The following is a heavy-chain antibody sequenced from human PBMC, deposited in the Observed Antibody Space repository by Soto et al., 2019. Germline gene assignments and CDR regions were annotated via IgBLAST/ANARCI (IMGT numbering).Heavy chain of an antibody. D-gene: IGHD6-6*01. J-gene: IGHJ5*02. CDR1: GFTFSGYG. V-gene: IGHV3-33*01. CDR2: IWYDGSNK. CDR3: AREYSSSIGWFDP. Sequence: PGGSLRLSCAASGFTFSGYGMHWVRQAPGKGLEWVAVIWYDGSNKYYADSVKGRFTISRDNSKNTLYLQMNSLRAEDTAVYYCAREYSSSIGWFDPWGQGTLVTVSS.